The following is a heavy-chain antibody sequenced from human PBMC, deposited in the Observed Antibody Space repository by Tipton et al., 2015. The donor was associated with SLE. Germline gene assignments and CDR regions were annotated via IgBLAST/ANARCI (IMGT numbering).Heavy chain of an antibody. D-gene: IGHD7-27*01. CDR1: GYSISTSDSNW. CDR3: ARSRIGLGYNFDMDV. V-gene: IGHV4-28*01. Sequence: TPSLTCAVSGYSISTSDSNWWGWIRQPPGKGLEWIGYIYYRGTAYYNPSLKSRVTMSVDTSKNHFSLRLSSVTAADTAVYYCARSRIGLGYNFDMDVWGKGTTVTVSS. J-gene: IGHJ6*03. CDR2: IYYRGTA.